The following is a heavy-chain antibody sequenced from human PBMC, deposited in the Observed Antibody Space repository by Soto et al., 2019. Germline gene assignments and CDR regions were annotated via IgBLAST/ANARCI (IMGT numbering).Heavy chain of an antibody. CDR3: ARGIRGHYGKDV. J-gene: IGHJ6*02. Sequence: EVQLVESGGDLVQPGGSLRLSCAASGFTFRDYWIHWVRQAPGKGLMWVSRIKGDGSITNYADSVKGRFTVSRDNAKNTVYLQMNSLRAEDTALYYCARGIRGHYGKDVWGQGTTVSV. D-gene: IGHD3-10*01. V-gene: IGHV3-74*01. CDR2: IKGDGSIT. CDR1: GFTFRDYW.